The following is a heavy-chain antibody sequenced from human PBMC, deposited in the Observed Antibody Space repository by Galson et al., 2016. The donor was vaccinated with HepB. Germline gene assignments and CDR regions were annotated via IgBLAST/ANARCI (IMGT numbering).Heavy chain of an antibody. CDR3: AVTLIVPGTLDY. Sequence: SLRLSCAASGFSLSTYALHWVRQAPGKGLEWVAVIWSDGMNKYYPDSVKGRFIISRDNSKNTVYLQMNSLRAEDTAVYHCAVTLIVPGTLDYWGPGTRVTVSS. V-gene: IGHV3-33*01. J-gene: IGHJ4*02. D-gene: IGHD6-19*01. CDR2: IWSDGMNK. CDR1: GFSLSTYA.